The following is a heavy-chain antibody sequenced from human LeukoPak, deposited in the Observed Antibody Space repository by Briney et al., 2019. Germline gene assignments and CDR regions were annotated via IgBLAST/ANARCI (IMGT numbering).Heavy chain of an antibody. V-gene: IGHV4-39*07. J-gene: IGHJ6*02. CDR2: IYDSGST. CDR1: GGSIRSSYYY. Sequence: SETLSLTCTVSGGSIRSSYYYWGWIRQPPGKGLEWIGSIYDSGSTYYNPSLKSRVTISVDTSKNQFSLKLSSVTAADTAVYYCARDRAKPYYYYGMDVWGQGTTVTVSS. CDR3: ARDRAKPYYYYGMDV.